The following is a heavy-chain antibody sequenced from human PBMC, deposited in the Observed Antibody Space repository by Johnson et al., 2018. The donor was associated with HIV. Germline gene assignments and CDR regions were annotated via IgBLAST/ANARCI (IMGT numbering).Heavy chain of an antibody. D-gene: IGHD5-18*01. CDR3: ARDREDPSDSYGAFDI. CDR1: GFTFSSYA. CDR2: ISYDGSNK. V-gene: IGHV3-30-3*01. J-gene: IGHJ3*02. Sequence: QVQLVESGGGLVQPGGSLRLSCAASGFTFSSYAMHWVRQAPGKGLEWVAVISYDGSNKYYADSVKGRFTISRDNSKNTLYLQMNSLRAEDTAVYYCARDREDPSDSYGAFDIWGQGTMVTVSS.